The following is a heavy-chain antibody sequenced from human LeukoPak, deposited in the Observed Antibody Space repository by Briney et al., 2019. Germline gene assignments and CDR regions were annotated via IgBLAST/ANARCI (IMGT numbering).Heavy chain of an antibody. J-gene: IGHJ4*02. CDR1: GGSFSGYY. V-gene: IGHV4-34*01. D-gene: IGHD4-23*01. CDR3: ARAEGYGGELDS. CDR2: INHSGST. Sequence: KASETLSLTCAVYGGSFSGYYWSWIRQPPGKGLEWIGEINHSGSTNYNPSLKSRVTISVDTSKNQFSLKLSSVTAADTAVYYCARAEGYGGELDSWGQGTLVTVSS.